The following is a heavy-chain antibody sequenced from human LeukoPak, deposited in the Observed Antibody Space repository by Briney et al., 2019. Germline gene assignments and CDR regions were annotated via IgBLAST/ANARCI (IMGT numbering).Heavy chain of an antibody. CDR3: ARAPTGGGSGYFIYFDY. CDR1: GGTFSRYA. J-gene: IGHJ4*02. CDR2: IIPIFGTA. V-gene: IGHV1-69*01. D-gene: IGHD3-22*01. Sequence: SVKVSCKASGGTFSRYAISWVRQAPGQGLEWMGGIIPIFGTANYAQKFQGRVTITADESTSTAYMELSSLRSEDTAVYYCARAPTGGGSGYFIYFDYWGQGTLVTVSS.